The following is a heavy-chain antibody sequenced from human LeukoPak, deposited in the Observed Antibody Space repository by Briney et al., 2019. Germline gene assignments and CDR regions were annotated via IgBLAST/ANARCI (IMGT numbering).Heavy chain of an antibody. J-gene: IGHJ4*02. CDR2: GNHSGST. Sequence: PSETLSLTCAVYGESFSGYYWSWIRQPPGKGLEWIGEGNHSGSTNYNPSLKSRVTISVDTSKNQFSLNLSSVTAADTDVYYCARESSSSTPIDYWGQGTLVTVSS. D-gene: IGHD6-6*01. V-gene: IGHV4-34*01. CDR3: ARESSSSTPIDY. CDR1: GESFSGYY.